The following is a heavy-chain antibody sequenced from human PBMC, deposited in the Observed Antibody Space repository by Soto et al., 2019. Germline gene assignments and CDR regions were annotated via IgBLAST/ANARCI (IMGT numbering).Heavy chain of an antibody. CDR3: ARDSPIHNYDFWSGYYTSSQGFDY. CDR2: INHSGST. Sequence: SETLSLTCAVYGGSFSGYYWSWIRQPPGKGLEWIGEINHSGSTNYNPSLKSRVTISVDTSKNQFSLKLGSVTAADTAVYYCARDSPIHNYDFWSGYYTSSQGFDYWGQGTLVTAPQ. CDR1: GGSFSGYY. V-gene: IGHV4-34*01. D-gene: IGHD3-3*01. J-gene: IGHJ4*02.